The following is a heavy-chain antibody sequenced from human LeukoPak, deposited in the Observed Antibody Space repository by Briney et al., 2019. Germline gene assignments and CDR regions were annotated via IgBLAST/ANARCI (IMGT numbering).Heavy chain of an antibody. CDR1: GFTFSSYA. CDR3: AKDRHVGSYAVDY. CDR2: ISGSGGST. J-gene: IGHJ4*02. Sequence: GGSLRLSCAASGFTFSSYAMSWVGQAPGKGLDWVSAISGSGGSTYYADSVKGRFTISRDNSKNTQYLQMNSRRAADTAVYYCAKDRHVGSYAVDYWGQGTLVTVSS. V-gene: IGHV3-23*01. D-gene: IGHD2-2*01.